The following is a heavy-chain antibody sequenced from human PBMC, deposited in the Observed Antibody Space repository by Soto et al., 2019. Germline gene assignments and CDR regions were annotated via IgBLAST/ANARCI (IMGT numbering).Heavy chain of an antibody. CDR1: GGAFSSDS. D-gene: IGHD5-12*01. J-gene: IGHJ6*02. V-gene: IGHV1-69*13. CDR3: AREGVAPYYYYGMDV. Sequence: SVTVSCTAPGGAFSSDSFSWVRHAPGQGLEWMGGIIPMFDTPIYAQKFQDRVTITADESTSTVHMEVRSLRSDDTAVYYCAREGVAPYYYYGMDVWGQGTPVTLSS. CDR2: IIPMFDTP.